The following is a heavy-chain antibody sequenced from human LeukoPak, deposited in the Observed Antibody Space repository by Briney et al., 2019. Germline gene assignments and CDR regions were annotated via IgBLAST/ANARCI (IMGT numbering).Heavy chain of an antibody. CDR2: IYNSGSA. CDR1: GGSISSGGYS. J-gene: IGHJ4*02. Sequence: SQTLSLTCAVSGGSISSGGYSWSWIRQPPGKGLEWIGHIYNSGSAYYNPSLKSRVAISVDRSKSQFSLKLSSVTAADTAVYYCARDSSSPPDKFDYWGQGTLVTVSS. CDR3: ARDSSSPPDKFDY. V-gene: IGHV4-30-2*01. D-gene: IGHD6-13*01.